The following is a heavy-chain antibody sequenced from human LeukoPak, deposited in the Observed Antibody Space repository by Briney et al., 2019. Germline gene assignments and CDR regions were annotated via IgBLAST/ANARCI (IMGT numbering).Heavy chain of an antibody. CDR2: ISWNSGSI. D-gene: IGHD3-10*01. J-gene: IGHJ6*02. CDR1: GFTFDDYA. CDR3: AKDNSNINTKQGYYYGSGSYYHYYYGMDV. V-gene: IGHV3-9*01. Sequence: GGSLRLSCAASGFTFDDYAMHWVRQAPGKGLEWVSGISWNSGSIGYADSVKGRFTISRDNAKNSLYLQMNSLRAEDTALYYCAKDNSNINTKQGYYYGSGSYYHYYYGMDVWGQGTTVTVSS.